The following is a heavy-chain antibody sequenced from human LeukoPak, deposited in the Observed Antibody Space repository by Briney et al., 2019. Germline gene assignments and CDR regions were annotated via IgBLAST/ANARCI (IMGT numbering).Heavy chain of an antibody. Sequence: SQTLSLTCDVSGGSITSISYYWSWIRQPPGKGLEWVAYIYESGGTSYNPSLKSRLTLSVDPSKNQFSLTLTSVTAADTALYFCARGRPEANWFDSWGPGTQVTVSS. V-gene: IGHV4-31*11. CDR2: IYESGGT. CDR1: GGSITSISYY. J-gene: IGHJ5*01. CDR3: ARGRPEANWFDS.